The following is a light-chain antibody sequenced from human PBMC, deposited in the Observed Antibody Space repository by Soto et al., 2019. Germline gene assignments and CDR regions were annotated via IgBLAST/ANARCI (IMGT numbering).Light chain of an antibody. J-gene: IGKJ1*01. CDR3: QQYNNWLRT. CDR2: GVS. CDR1: QSVSVN. V-gene: IGKV3-15*01. Sequence: EIVMTQSPGTLSVSPGERATLSCRASQSVSVNLAWYQQKPGQAPRLLIYGVSTRATGIPVRFSGSESGTEFTLTISSLQSEDFAVYYCQQYNNWLRTFGQGTKVEIK.